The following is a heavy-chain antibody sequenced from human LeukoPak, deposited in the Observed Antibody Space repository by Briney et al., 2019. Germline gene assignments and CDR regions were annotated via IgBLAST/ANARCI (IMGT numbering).Heavy chain of an antibody. CDR2: ISGGGGST. J-gene: IGHJ4*02. CDR3: AKGGKWDVTPFDY. D-gene: IGHD1-26*01. CDR1: GFTFTSYS. Sequence: PGGPLRLSCAASGFTFTSYSMNWVHQAPGKGLEWVSTISGGGGSTYYADSVKGRFTISRDNSKNTLYLQVNSLRAEDTAVYHCAKGGKWDVTPFDYWGQGTLVTVSS. V-gene: IGHV3-23*01.